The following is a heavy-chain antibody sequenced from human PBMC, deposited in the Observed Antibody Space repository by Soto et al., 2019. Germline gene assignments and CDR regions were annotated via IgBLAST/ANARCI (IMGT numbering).Heavy chain of an antibody. J-gene: IGHJ1*01. CDR3: AKDKGWLRLFSEFGGFQY. V-gene: IGHV1-18*01. Sequence: ASVKVSCKASGYTFTSYGISWVRQAPGQGLEWMGWISAYNGNTNYAQKLQGRVTMTTDTSTSTDYMELRSLRAEDTAVFYCAKDKGWLRLFSEFGGFQYWGQGTLVTVSS. CDR1: GYTFTSYG. CDR2: ISAYNGNT. D-gene: IGHD5-12*01.